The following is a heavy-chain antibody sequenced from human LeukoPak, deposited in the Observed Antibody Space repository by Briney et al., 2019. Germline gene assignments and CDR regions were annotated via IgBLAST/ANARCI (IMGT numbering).Heavy chain of an antibody. V-gene: IGHV3-30-3*01. CDR1: GFTFSSYA. Sequence: EGSLRLSCAASGFTFSSYAMHWVRQAPGKGLEWVAVISYDGSNKYYADSVKGRFTISRDNSKNTLYLQMNSLRAEDTAVYYCAKEGAETGSMWFDYWGQGTLATVSS. CDR3: AKEGAETGSMWFDY. CDR2: ISYDGSNK. D-gene: IGHD6-19*01. J-gene: IGHJ4*02.